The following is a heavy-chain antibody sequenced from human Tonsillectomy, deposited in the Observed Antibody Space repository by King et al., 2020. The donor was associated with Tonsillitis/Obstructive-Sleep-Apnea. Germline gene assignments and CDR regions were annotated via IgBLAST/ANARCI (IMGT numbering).Heavy chain of an antibody. Sequence: LQLQESGLGLVKPSQTLSLTCTVSGGSISSGGYYWSWIRQHPGKGLEWIGYIYYSGSTYYNPSLKSRVTISVDTSKNQFSLKLSSVTAADTAVYYCARASGDYPNWFDPWGQGTLVTVSS. V-gene: IGHV4-31*03. J-gene: IGHJ5*02. D-gene: IGHD4-17*01. CDR2: IYYSGST. CDR3: ARASGDYPNWFDP. CDR1: GGSISSGGYY.